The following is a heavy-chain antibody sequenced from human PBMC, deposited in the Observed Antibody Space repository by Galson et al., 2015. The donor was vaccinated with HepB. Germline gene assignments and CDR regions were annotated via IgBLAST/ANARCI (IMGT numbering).Heavy chain of an antibody. CDR2: ISYDGSNK. V-gene: IGHV3-30*18. D-gene: IGHD3-9*01. J-gene: IGHJ4*02. CDR1: GFTFSSYG. CDR3: AKDLRYFDWFLVDY. Sequence: SLRLSCAASGFTFSSYGMHWVRQAPGKGLEWVAVISYDGSNKYYADSVKGRFTISRDNSKNTLYLQMNSLRAEDTAVYYCAKDLRYFDWFLVDYWGQGTLVTVSS.